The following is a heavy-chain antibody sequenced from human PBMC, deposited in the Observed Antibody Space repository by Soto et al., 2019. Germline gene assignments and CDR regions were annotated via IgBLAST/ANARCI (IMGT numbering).Heavy chain of an antibody. CDR1: GSSLTTVGVG. CDR2: IFWDDDK. J-gene: IGHJ4*02. V-gene: IGHV2-5*02. Sequence: QFTWKGFVLTRGNPTQPPTLTSSFSGSSLTTVGVGLGWFVSPPGKALEWLALIFWDDDKWYSPSLRSRLTITEDTSKNQVVLTLTNMDPVDTATYYCAHRSRGYVHYFDQWGQGTLVTVSS. D-gene: IGHD5-12*01. CDR3: AHRSRGYVHYFDQ.